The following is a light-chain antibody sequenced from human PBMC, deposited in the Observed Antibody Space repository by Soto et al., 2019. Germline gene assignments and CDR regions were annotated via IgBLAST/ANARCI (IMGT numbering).Light chain of an antibody. J-gene: IGKJ3*01. Sequence: DIVMTQSPDSLAVSLGERATINCKSSRSVLYSSNNKNYLAWYQQKPGQPPKLLIYWASTRESGVPDRFSGSGSGTDFTLTISSLQAGDVAVYYCQQYYTTPSFGPGTKVDI. CDR2: WAS. V-gene: IGKV4-1*01. CDR3: QQYYTTPS. CDR1: RSVLYSSNNKNY.